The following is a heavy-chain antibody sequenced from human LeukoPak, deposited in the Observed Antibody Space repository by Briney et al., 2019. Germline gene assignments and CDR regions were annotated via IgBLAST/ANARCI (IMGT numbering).Heavy chain of an antibody. V-gene: IGHV3-23*01. Sequence: GGSLRLSCAASGFTFNSYAMTWVRQAPGKGLECVSSISGSGGRTYYADSVKGRFTISRDNSKNTLYLQMNRLRAEDTAVYYCARAGSIRFDYWGQGTLVTVSS. CDR1: GFTFNSYA. CDR3: ARAGSIRFDY. J-gene: IGHJ4*02. D-gene: IGHD1-26*01. CDR2: ISGSGGRT.